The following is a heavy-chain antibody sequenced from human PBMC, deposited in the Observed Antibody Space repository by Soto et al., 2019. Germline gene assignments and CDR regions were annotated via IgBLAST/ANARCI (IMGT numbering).Heavy chain of an antibody. J-gene: IGHJ4*02. Sequence: QVQLVQSGGEVKKPGASVKVSCKVSGYTFTNYGISWVRQTPGQGLEWMGWLSAYSGNTNYTQKFQGRVTMTTDTSTNTAYMEMRSLRSDGTAVYYCARDVGHYYDGSGYNIYLDYWGQGTLVTISS. CDR2: LSAYSGNT. V-gene: IGHV1-18*01. CDR1: GYTFTNYG. D-gene: IGHD3-22*01. CDR3: ARDVGHYYDGSGYNIYLDY.